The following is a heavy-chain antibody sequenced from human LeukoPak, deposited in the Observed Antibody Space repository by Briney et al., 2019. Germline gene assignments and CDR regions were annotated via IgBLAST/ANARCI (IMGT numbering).Heavy chain of an antibody. CDR2: IYYSGST. Sequence: SETLSLTCTVSGGSISSYYWSWIRRPPGKGLEWIGYIYYSGSTNYNPSLKSRVTISVDTSKNQFSLKLSSVTAADTAVYYCARGSFSPKYYYYYYYMDVWGKGTTVTVSS. CDR1: GGSISSYY. V-gene: IGHV4-59*01. J-gene: IGHJ6*03. CDR3: ARGSFSPKYYYYYYYMDV.